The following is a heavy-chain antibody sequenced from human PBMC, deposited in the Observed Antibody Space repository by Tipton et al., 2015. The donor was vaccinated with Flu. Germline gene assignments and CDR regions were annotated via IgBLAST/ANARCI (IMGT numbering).Heavy chain of an antibody. J-gene: IGHJ5*02. CDR3: ARERVAAANWFDP. CDR1: GFTFSDYE. Sequence: SLRLSCAASGFTFSDYEMNWLRQAPGKGLEWVSYISIGSSTIHYGDSVKGRFTISRDDAKNSLYLQMNSLRAEDTAVYYCARERVAAANWFDPWGQGTLVTVSS. D-gene: IGHD6-13*01. CDR2: ISIGSSTI. V-gene: IGHV3-48*03.